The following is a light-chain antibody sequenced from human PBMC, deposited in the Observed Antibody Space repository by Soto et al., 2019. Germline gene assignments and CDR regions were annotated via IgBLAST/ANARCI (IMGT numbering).Light chain of an antibody. CDR3: QQGSTWPT. CDR2: DAS. J-gene: IGKJ1*01. CDR1: QSPSGY. V-gene: IGKV3-11*01. Sequence: EIVLTQSPATLSLSPGERATLSCRASQSPSGYLAWYQQRPGQAPMLLIYDASSRANGIPARFTGSGSGTVFSLTISSLEPEDFAVYYCQQGSTWPTFGQGTRVDIK.